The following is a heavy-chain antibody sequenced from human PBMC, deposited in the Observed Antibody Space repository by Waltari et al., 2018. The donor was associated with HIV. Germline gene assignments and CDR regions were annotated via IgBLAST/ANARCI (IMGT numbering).Heavy chain of an antibody. Sequence: QVHLLHSAAVLTSPGASQTVHCGTYGYTLAHSALHRARQAPGHGLQWMAWINPNSGATSSGQEFQGRVFLTRETSTTTGYMDLYRLTSDDTAIFFCARAPIWGSFRYFDYWGQGTLVTVSP. CDR2: INPNSGAT. D-gene: IGHD3-16*02. CDR1: GYTLAHSA. CDR3: ARAPIWGSFRYFDY. J-gene: IGHJ4*02. V-gene: IGHV1-2*02.